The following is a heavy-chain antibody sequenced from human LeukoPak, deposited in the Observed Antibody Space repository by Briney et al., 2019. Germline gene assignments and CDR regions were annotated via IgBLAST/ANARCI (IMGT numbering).Heavy chain of an antibody. V-gene: IGHV4-61*02. J-gene: IGHJ4*02. Sequence: SETLSLTCAVSGDSISSGDYYWNWIRQPAGKRLEWIGRISTSGTPNYNPSFRGRLTISIDTSKNQFSLNLRSVTAAETGIYYCARGPYWGQGTLVTVSS. CDR1: GDSISSGDYY. CDR2: ISTSGTP. CDR3: ARGPY.